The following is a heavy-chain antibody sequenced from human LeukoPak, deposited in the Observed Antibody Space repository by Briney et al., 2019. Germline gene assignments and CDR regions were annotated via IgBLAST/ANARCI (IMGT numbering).Heavy chain of an antibody. D-gene: IGHD1-26*01. CDR2: ISYGGSNK. CDR3: ARDGSGSNYFFDY. CDR1: GFTFSTYG. J-gene: IGHJ4*02. Sequence: GGSLRLSCAASGFTFSTYGMHWVRQAPGKGLEWVAVISYGGSNKYYTDSVKGRFTISRDNSKNTLYLQMNSLRAEETAAYYCARDGSGSNYFFDYWGQGTLVTVSS. V-gene: IGHV3-30*03.